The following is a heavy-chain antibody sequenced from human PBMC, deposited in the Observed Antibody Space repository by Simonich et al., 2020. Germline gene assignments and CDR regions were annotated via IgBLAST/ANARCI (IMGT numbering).Heavy chain of an antibody. J-gene: IGHJ6*02. CDR3: AGGVYCSSTSCSTYYYYGMDV. Sequence: EVQLVESGGGLVKPGGSLRLSCAASGFTFSSYSMNWVRQAPGKGLEWVSSISSSSSYIYYADSVKGRFTISRDKAKNSLYLQVNSLRAEDTAVYYCAGGVYCSSTSCSTYYYYGMDVWGQGTTVTVSS. V-gene: IGHV3-21*01. CDR2: ISSSSSYI. CDR1: GFTFSSYS. D-gene: IGHD2-2*01.